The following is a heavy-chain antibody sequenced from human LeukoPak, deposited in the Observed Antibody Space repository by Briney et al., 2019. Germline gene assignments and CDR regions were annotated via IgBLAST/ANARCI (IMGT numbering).Heavy chain of an antibody. CDR1: GFTFSSYA. J-gene: IGHJ6*02. CDR2: ISGSGGNT. D-gene: IGHD2-15*01. Sequence: GGSLRLSCAASGFTFSSYAMSWVRQAPGKGLEWVSAISGSGGNTYYADSVKGRFTISRDNSKNTLYLQMNSLRAEDTAVYYCAKDALSKWWVTLPLRYYYYGMDVWGQGTTVTVSS. V-gene: IGHV3-23*01. CDR3: AKDALSKWWVTLPLRYYYYGMDV.